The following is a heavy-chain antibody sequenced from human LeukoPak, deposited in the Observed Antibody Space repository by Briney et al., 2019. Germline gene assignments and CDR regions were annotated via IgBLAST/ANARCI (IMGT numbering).Heavy chain of an antibody. CDR2: ISSSSSTI. Sequence: PGGSLRLSCAASGFTFNSYNMNSVRQAPRKGLEWVSYISSSSSTIYYADSVKGRFTISRDSAKTSLFLQMNSLRDEDTAVYYCARAYSSSSGRDAFDSWGLGTLVTVSS. CDR3: ARAYSSSSGRDAFDS. D-gene: IGHD6-6*01. V-gene: IGHV3-48*02. CDR1: GFTFNSYN. J-gene: IGHJ3*02.